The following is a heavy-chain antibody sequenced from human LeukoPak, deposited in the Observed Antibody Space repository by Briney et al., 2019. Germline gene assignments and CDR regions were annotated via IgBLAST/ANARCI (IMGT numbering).Heavy chain of an antibody. CDR1: GDSVSSNSVT. V-gene: IGHV6-1*01. CDR3: ARATSMNFDY. CDR2: TYYRSQWKA. Sequence: SPTLSLTCAISGDSVSSNSVTWNWNTQSPSRGLEWLGSTYYRSQWKADYSASVKSRIAVTPDTSKNQFSLQLNSVTPEDTAVYYCARATSMNFDYWGQGALVTVSS. J-gene: IGHJ4*02.